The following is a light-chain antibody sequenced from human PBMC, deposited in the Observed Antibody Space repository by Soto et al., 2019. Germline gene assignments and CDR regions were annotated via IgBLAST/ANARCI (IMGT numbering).Light chain of an antibody. CDR3: CPYAGGATYV. CDR2: EVS. CDR1: ISDVGTYNL. J-gene: IGLJ1*01. V-gene: IGLV2-23*02. Sequence: QSALTQPASVSGSPGQASTISCTGTISDVGTYNLVSWFQQHPGKAPKLMILEVSERPSGVSNRFSGSKSGNAASLTIFGLRAEDEADYYCCPYAGGATYVFGTGTKLTV.